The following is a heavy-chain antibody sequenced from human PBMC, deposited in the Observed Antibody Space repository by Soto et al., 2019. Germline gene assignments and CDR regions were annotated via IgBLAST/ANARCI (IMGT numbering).Heavy chain of an antibody. CDR3: ARGLGGSGSYSDY. V-gene: IGHV1-3*01. Sequence: QVQLVQSGAEVKKPGASVKVSCKASGYTFTSYAMHWVRQAPGQRLEWMGWINAGNGNTKYSQKFQGRGTITRDTSASTAYMELSSLRSEDTAVYYCARGLGGSGSYSDYWGQGTLVTVSS. J-gene: IGHJ4*02. CDR1: GYTFTSYA. CDR2: INAGNGNT. D-gene: IGHD3-10*01.